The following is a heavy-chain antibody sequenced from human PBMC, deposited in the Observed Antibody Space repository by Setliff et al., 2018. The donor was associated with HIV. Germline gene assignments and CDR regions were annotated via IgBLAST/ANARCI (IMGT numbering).Heavy chain of an antibody. D-gene: IGHD2-8*01. CDR3: STVVTLAYCHDGLCPAFDS. J-gene: IGHJ4*02. CDR2: VYYSGST. V-gene: IGHV4-59*11. Sequence: PSETLSLTCTVSGGSISSHYRSWIRQPPGKGLEWIGGVYYSGSTNYNPSLKSRITISLDTSKSQFSLKLGSVTAADTAVYFCSTVVTLAYCHDGLCPAFDSWGQGALVTVSS. CDR1: GGSISSHY.